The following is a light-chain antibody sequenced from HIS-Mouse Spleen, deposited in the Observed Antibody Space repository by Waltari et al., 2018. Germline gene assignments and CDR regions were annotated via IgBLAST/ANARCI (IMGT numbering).Light chain of an antibody. V-gene: IGLV3-10*01. Sequence: SYELTQPPSVPVSPGHTARITCSGDALPKKYAYWYQQKSGQAPVLVICEDSKRPSGIPERFSGSSSGTMATLTISGAQVEDEADYYCYSTDSSGNHRVFGGGTKLTVL. CDR1: ALPKKY. J-gene: IGLJ2*01. CDR2: EDS. CDR3: YSTDSSGNHRV.